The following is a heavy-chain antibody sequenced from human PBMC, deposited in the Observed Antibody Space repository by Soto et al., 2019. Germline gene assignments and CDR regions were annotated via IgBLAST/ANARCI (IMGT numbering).Heavy chain of an antibody. CDR1: GGSFSGYY. D-gene: IGHD2-8*02. V-gene: IGHV4-34*01. CDR3: ARADRTLVASYSLDV. J-gene: IGHJ6*02. CDR2: INHSGTI. Sequence: PSETLSLTCAVYGGSFSGYYWTWIRQPPGNGLEWIGEINHSGTINFNPSLKSRLTISLDTSKKHFSLKLSSVTDADTAAYYCARADRTLVASYSLDVWGQGTTVTVSS.